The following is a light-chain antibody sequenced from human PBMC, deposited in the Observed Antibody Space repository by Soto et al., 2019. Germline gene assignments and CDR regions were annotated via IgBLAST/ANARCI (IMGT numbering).Light chain of an antibody. CDR1: SSDVGGYNY. Sequence: QSVLTQPPSASGSPRQSVTISCTGTSSDVGGYNYVSWYQQYPGRAPKLMIYEVTKRPSGVPDRFSGSKSGNTASLTVSGLQAEDEADYYCSSYAASNNFDVVFGGGTKLTVL. J-gene: IGLJ3*02. CDR3: SSYAASNNFDVV. V-gene: IGLV2-8*01. CDR2: EVT.